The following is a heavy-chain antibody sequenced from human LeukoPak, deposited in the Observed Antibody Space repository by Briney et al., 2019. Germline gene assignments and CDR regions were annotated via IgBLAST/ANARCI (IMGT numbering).Heavy chain of an antibody. CDR3: ASYSGSYSSDFDY. J-gene: IGHJ4*02. CDR1: GYTFTGYY. CDR2: INPNSGGT. Sequence: ATVKVSCKASGYTFTGYYMHWVRQAPGQGLEWMGWINPNSGGTNYAQKFQGRVTMTRDTSISTAYMELSRLRSDDTAVYYCASYSGSYSSDFDYWGQGTLVTVSS. V-gene: IGHV1-2*02. D-gene: IGHD1-26*01.